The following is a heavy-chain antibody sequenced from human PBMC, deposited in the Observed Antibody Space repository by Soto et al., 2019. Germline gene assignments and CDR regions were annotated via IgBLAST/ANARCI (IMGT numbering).Heavy chain of an antibody. Sequence: QVQLVQSGAEVRKPGASVKVPCKTSGYIFTDHYIQWVRQAPGQGLEWMGMINPRGGGTTYTESFQGRVAMTRDTSTSTVYLELSSLTPEDTAVYYCGRDSGDYYDDSNRPYNAFDKLGQGTLVTVSS. CDR3: GRDSGDYYDDSNRPYNAFDK. V-gene: IGHV1-46*03. CDR1: GYIFTDHY. J-gene: IGHJ3*02. D-gene: IGHD3-22*01. CDR2: INPRGGGT.